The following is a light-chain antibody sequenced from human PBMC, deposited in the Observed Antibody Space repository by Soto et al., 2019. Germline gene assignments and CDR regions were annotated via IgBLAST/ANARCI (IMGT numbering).Light chain of an antibody. Sequence: QSALTQPASVSGSPGQSITISCTGTSSDLGAYNYVSWYQQYPGKAPKLMIYEVSNRPSGVSDRFSGSKSGNTASLTISGLQAEDEGDYYCYSYTGSSTVIFGGGTKLTV. V-gene: IGLV2-14*01. CDR2: EVS. J-gene: IGLJ2*01. CDR1: SSDLGAYNY. CDR3: YSYTGSSTVI.